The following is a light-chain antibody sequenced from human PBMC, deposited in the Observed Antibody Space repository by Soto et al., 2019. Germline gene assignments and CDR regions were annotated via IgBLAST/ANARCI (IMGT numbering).Light chain of an antibody. CDR3: QQYENWPQT. CDR2: GAS. J-gene: IGKJ1*01. Sequence: EIVMTQSPATVSVSPGERATLSCRASQSFGTNLAWYQQTPGQAPRLVIYGASLRATGVPDRFSGSGSGTEFTLTISSLRSEDFAVYYCQQYENWPQTFGQGTKVDI. V-gene: IGKV3-15*01. CDR1: QSFGTN.